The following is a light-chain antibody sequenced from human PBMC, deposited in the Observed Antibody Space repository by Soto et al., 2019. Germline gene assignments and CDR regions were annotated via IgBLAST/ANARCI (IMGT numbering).Light chain of an antibody. V-gene: IGKV1-27*01. CDR3: QKYNRAPRT. CDR1: QDISNS. Sequence: DIQMTQSPSSLSASIGDRVTITCRASQDISNSLAWFQQKPGKAPTVLIYAASSLQSGAPSRFSGSGSGTDFTLAISSLQPEDVATYYCQKYNRAPRTFGQGTEVEIK. CDR2: AAS. J-gene: IGKJ1*01.